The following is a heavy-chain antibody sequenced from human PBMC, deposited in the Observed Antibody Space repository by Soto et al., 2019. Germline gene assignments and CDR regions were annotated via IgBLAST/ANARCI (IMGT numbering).Heavy chain of an antibody. CDR3: AVRQSGYSIAWFDP. J-gene: IGHJ5*02. Sequence: GASVKVSCKASGGTFSSYTISWVRQAPGQGLEWMGRIIPILGIANYAQKFQGRVTITADKSTSTAYMELSSLRSEDTAVYYCAVRQSGYSIAWFDPWGQGTLVTVSS. V-gene: IGHV1-69*02. CDR1: GGTFSSYT. D-gene: IGHD3-3*01. CDR2: IIPILGIA.